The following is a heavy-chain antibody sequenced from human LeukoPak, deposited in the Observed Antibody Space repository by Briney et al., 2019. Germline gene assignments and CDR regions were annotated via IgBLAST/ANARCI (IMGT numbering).Heavy chain of an antibody. J-gene: IGHJ4*02. Sequence: SSGTLSLTCAVSGDSISTNHWWSWVRQPPGKGLEWIGEMHLSGTTHSNPSVKSRVTISIDKSKNQFFLNLSSVTAADTAVYYCAGLVGRYSSGLYYYYFDYWGQGTLVTVSS. CDR1: GDSISTNHW. V-gene: IGHV4-4*02. CDR3: AGLVGRYSSGLYYYYFDY. D-gene: IGHD3-22*01. CDR2: MHLSGTT.